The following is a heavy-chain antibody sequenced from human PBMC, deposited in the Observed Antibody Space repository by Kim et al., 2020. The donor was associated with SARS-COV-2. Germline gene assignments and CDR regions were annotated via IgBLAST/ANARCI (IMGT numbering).Heavy chain of an antibody. CDR3: ATYNWFDP. CDR1: GFTFGSYA. J-gene: IGHJ5*02. CDR2: ISGSGVST. Sequence: GGSLRLSCAASGFTFGSYAMSWVRQAPGKGLEWVSSISGSGVSTYYADSVKGRFTISRDNPKNTLYLQMNSLRAEDTAVYYCATYNWFDPWGQGTLVTVSS. V-gene: IGHV3-23*01.